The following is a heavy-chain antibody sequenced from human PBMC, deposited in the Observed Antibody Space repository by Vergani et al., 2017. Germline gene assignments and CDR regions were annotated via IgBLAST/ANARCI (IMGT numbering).Heavy chain of an antibody. Sequence: EVQLVESGGGLVQPGGSLRLSCAASGFTFSSYWMSWVRQAPGKGLEWVANIKQDGSEKYYVDSVKGRFTISRDNAKNSLYLQMNSLRAEDTAVYYCARDRVVVSLQGWVRGGEKPYYYYGMDVWGQGTTVTVSS. CDR3: ARDRVVVSLQGWVRGGEKPYYYYGMDV. CDR2: IKQDGSEK. CDR1: GFTFSSYW. V-gene: IGHV3-7*01. D-gene: IGHD3-22*01. J-gene: IGHJ6*02.